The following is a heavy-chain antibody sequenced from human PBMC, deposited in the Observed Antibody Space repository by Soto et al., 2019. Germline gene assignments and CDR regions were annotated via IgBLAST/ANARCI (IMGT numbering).Heavy chain of an antibody. Sequence: PGESLKISCKGSGYSFTSYWIGWVRQMPGKGLEWMGITYPGDSDTRYSPSFQGQVTISADKSISTAYLQWSSLKASDTAMYYCARTAQQLVPIPYYYGMDVWGQGTTVTVSS. D-gene: IGHD6-13*01. CDR2: TYPGDSDT. CDR1: GYSFTSYW. CDR3: ARTAQQLVPIPYYYGMDV. V-gene: IGHV5-51*01. J-gene: IGHJ6*02.